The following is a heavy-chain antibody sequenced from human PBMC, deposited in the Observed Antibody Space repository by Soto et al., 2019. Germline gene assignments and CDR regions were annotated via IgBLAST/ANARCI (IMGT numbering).Heavy chain of an antibody. Sequence: QVQLQESGPGLVKPSQTLSLTCTVSGGSINSGDYYWSWIRQPPGKGLEWIGSIYYSGITYYKPSLRSRITASVDTSKNQFSLSLSSVTATDTAVYYCARGNRGYDYWGQGTRVTVSS. CDR1: GGSINSGDYY. CDR3: ARGNRGYDY. D-gene: IGHD3-22*01. CDR2: IYYSGIT. J-gene: IGHJ4*02. V-gene: IGHV4-30-4*01.